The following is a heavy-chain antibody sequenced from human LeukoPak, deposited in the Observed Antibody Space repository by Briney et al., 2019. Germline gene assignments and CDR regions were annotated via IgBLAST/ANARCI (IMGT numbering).Heavy chain of an antibody. V-gene: IGHV3-49*04. D-gene: IGHD6-13*01. J-gene: IGHJ6*02. CDR3: TRDEVGSSWYGWTVLGYYGMDV. CDR1: GFTFSSYW. Sequence: GGSLRLSCAASGFTFSSYWMSWVRQAPGKGLEWVGFIRSKAYGGTTEYAASVKGRFTISRDDSKSIAYLQMNSLKTEDTAVYYCTRDEVGSSWYGWTVLGYYGMDVWGQGTTVTVSS. CDR2: IRSKAYGGTT.